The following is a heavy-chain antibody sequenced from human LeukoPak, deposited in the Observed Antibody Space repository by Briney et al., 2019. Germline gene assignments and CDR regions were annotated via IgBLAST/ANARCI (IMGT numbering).Heavy chain of an antibody. V-gene: IGHV3-7*01. J-gene: IGHJ2*01. CDR2: TKHDGSEK. CDR1: GFTFSSNW. CDR3: ARAGL. Sequence: PGGSLRLSCAASGFTFSSNWMSWVRQAPVKGLEWVANTKHDGSEKYYVDSVKGRFTISRDNAKNSLYLQMNSLRAEDTAVYYCARAGLWGRGTLVTVSS.